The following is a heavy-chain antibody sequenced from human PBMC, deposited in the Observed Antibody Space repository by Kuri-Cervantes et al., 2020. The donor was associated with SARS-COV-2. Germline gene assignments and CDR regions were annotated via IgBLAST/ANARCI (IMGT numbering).Heavy chain of an antibody. CDR1: GYTFTGYY. D-gene: IGHD5-18*01. CDR2: INPSGGT. CDR3: ARYYSYSLYYGMEV. J-gene: IGHJ6*02. V-gene: IGHV1-2*02. Sequence: ASVKVSCKASGYTFTGYYMHWVRQAPGQGLEWMGWINPSGGTKYAQKFQGSVTMTRDTSISTAYMELSRLRSDDTAVYYCARYYSYSLYYGMEVWGQGTTVTVSS.